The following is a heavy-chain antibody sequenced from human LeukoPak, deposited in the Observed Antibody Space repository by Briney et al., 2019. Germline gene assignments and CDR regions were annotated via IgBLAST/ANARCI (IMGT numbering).Heavy chain of an antibody. CDR1: GGSISFYY. CDR2: IYGSGAT. J-gene: IGHJ6*02. Sequence: SETLSLTCTVSGGSISFYYWSWIRQPPGKGLEWIGYIYGSGATNYNPSVKSRVAISVDTSKTQFSLKLSSVTAADTAVYYCATWVTSGYYALDVWGQGTTVIVSS. D-gene: IGHD2-21*02. V-gene: IGHV4-59*01. CDR3: ATWVTSGYYALDV.